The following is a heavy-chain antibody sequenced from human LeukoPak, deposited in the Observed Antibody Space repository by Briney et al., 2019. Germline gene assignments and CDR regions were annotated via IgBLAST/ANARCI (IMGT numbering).Heavy chain of an antibody. V-gene: IGHV4-59*01. J-gene: IGHJ6*03. CDR2: ISDSGST. CDR3: GRSRHTIFSGANNYYYMDV. Sequence: SETLSLTCTVSGGSISSYYWSLIRQPPGQGLQRIGYISDSGSTNYNPSLKSRVTISVDTSKNQFSLKLSSVTAADTAVFFSGRSRHTIFSGANNYYYMDVWGKGTTVTISS. D-gene: IGHD3-9*01. CDR1: GGSISSYY.